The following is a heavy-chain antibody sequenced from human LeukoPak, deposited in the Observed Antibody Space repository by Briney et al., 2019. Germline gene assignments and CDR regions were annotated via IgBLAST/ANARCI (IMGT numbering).Heavy chain of an antibody. J-gene: IGHJ4*02. CDR2: INHSGST. Sequence: SETLSLTCAVYGGSFSGYYWNWIRQPPGKGLEWIGEINHSGSTNYNPSLKSRVTISVDTSKNQFSLKLSSVTAADTAVYYCARGQAADYWGQGTLVTVSS. D-gene: IGHD6-13*01. CDR1: GGSFSGYY. V-gene: IGHV4-34*01. CDR3: ARGQAADY.